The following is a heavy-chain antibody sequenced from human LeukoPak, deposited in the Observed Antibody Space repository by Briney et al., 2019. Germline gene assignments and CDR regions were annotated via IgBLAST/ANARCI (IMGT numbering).Heavy chain of an antibody. CDR2: IYPGDSDT. Sequence: GESLKISCKGSGYSFTSYWIGRVRQMPGKGLEWMGIIYPGDSDTRYSPSFQGQVPISADKSISTAYLQWSSLKASDTAMYYCARLGGYSSYYYYYGMDVWGQGTTVTVSS. CDR3: ARLGGYSSYYYYYGMDV. J-gene: IGHJ6*02. D-gene: IGHD5-18*01. V-gene: IGHV5-51*01. CDR1: GYSFTSYW.